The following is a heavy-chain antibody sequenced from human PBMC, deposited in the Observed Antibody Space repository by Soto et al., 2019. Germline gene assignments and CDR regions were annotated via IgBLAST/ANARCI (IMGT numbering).Heavy chain of an antibody. CDR3: ARGRVSVAAAGYYFDY. J-gene: IGHJ4*02. D-gene: IGHD6-13*01. V-gene: IGHV4-34*01. Sequence: PSETLSLTCAVYGGSFSGYYWSWIRQPPGKGLEWIGEIDHSGSSHTGSTNYNPSLKSPVTISVDTSKDQFSLRLTSVTAADTAVYYCARGRVSVAAAGYYFDYWGQGTLVTVSS. CDR1: GGSFSGYY. CDR2: IDHSGSSHTGST.